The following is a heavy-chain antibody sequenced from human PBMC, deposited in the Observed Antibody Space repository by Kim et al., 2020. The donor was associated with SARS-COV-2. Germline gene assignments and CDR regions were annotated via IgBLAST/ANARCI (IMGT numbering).Heavy chain of an antibody. D-gene: IGHD6-19*01. CDR2: ST. Sequence: STHYADSVKGRFTIYRDNSKNPLYLQMNRLRAEDTAVYYCARDSPSGWYYWGQGTLVTVSS. J-gene: IGHJ4*02. V-gene: IGHV3-53*01. CDR3: ARDSPSGWYY.